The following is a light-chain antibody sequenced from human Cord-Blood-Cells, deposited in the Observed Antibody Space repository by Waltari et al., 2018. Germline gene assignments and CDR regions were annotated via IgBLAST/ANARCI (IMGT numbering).Light chain of an antibody. CDR1: SSDVGGYNY. CDR3: SSYTSSSTLV. V-gene: IGLV2-14*01. J-gene: IGLJ2*01. Sequence: QSALTQPASVSGSPGQSITISCTGTSSDVGGYNYVSWYQQHPGKAPKFMIYDVSNRPSGVSNRFSGSKLGNTASLTISGLQAEDEVDYYCSSYTSSSTLVFGGGTKLTVL. CDR2: DVS.